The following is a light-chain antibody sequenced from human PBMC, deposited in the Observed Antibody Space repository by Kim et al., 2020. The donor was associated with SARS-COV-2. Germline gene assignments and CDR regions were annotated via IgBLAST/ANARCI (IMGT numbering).Light chain of an antibody. CDR2: SKS. CDR1: TGAVTSGYN. Sequence: QAVVTQEPSLTVSPGGTVTLTCASSTGAVTSGYNPNWFQQKPGQVPRALVYSKSKKHSWTPARFSGSLLGGKAALTLSGVQPEDEAEYYCLLYYGGSWVFGGGTQLTVL. J-gene: IGLJ3*02. CDR3: LLYYGGSWV. V-gene: IGLV7-43*01.